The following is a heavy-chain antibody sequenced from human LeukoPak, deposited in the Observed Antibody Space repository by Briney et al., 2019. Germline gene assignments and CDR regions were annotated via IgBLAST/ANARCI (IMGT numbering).Heavy chain of an antibody. Sequence: PGRSLRLSCAASGFTFSSYGMHWVRQAPGKGLEWVAVISYDGSNKYYADSVKGRFTISRDNSKNTLYLQMNSLRAEDTAVYYCAKDLEFLTGYPFDYWGQGTLVTVSS. CDR2: ISYDGSNK. D-gene: IGHD3-9*01. CDR1: GFTFSSYG. V-gene: IGHV3-30*18. CDR3: AKDLEFLTGYPFDY. J-gene: IGHJ4*02.